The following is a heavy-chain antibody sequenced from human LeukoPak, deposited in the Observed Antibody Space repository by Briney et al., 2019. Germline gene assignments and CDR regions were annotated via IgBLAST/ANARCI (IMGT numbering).Heavy chain of an antibody. CDR2: ISWNSGSI. J-gene: IGHJ4*02. CDR3: AKDGTYYYDSSGYWGYFDY. CDR1: GFTFDDYA. D-gene: IGHD3-22*01. Sequence: GGSLRLSCAASGFTFDDYAMHWVRQAPGKGLEWVSGISWNSGSIGYADSVKGRFTISRDNAKNSLYLQMNSLRAEDTALYYCAKDGTYYYDSSGYWGYFDYWGQGTLVTVFS. V-gene: IGHV3-9*01.